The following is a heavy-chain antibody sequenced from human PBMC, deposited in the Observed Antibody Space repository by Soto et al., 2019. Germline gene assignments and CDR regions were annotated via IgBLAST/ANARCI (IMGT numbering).Heavy chain of an antibody. D-gene: IGHD2-2*01. CDR2: IKFDGSEK. Sequence: PGGSLRLSCAASGFTFSSYAMSWVRQAPGKWPEWVANIKFDGSEKQYVDSVKGRFSISRDNSRNSLFLQMNSLRAGDTAVYYCVKDGGYCSSTTCYSPRNHYFDSWGQGTLVTVSS. J-gene: IGHJ4*02. V-gene: IGHV3-7*03. CDR1: GFTFSSYA. CDR3: VKDGGYCSSTTCYSPRNHYFDS.